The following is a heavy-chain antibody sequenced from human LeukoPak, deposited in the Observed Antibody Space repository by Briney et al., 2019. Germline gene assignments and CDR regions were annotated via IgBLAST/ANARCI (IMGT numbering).Heavy chain of an antibody. J-gene: IGHJ4*02. CDR1: GFTFDDYG. CDR3: ARGNYCSSTSCYYFDY. Sequence: PGGSLRLSCAASGFTFDDYGMSWVRDAPGKGLEWVSGINWNGGSTGYADSVKGRFTISRDNAKNSLYLQMNSLRAEDTALYYCARGNYCSSTSCYYFDYWGQGTLVTVSS. CDR2: INWNGGST. V-gene: IGHV3-20*04. D-gene: IGHD2-2*01.